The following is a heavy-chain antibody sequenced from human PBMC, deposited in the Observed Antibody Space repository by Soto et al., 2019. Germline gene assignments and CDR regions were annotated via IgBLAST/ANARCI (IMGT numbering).Heavy chain of an antibody. CDR3: ARDKLIGITIFGVVTKHLSCLAS. J-gene: IGHJ5*02. CDR1: GGSFSGYY. D-gene: IGHD3-3*01. V-gene: IGHV4-34*01. Sequence: SETLSLACAVYGGSFSGYYWSWIRQPPGKGLEWIGEINHSGSTNYNPSLKSRVTISVDTSKNQFSLKLSSVTAADTAVYYCARDKLIGITIFGVVTKHLSCLASWGKGTLDTGSS. CDR2: INHSGST.